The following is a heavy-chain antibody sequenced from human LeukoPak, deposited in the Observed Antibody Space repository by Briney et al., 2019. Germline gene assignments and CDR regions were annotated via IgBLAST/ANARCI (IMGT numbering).Heavy chain of an antibody. D-gene: IGHD1-26*01. V-gene: IGHV4-59*11. J-gene: IGHJ6*03. CDR2: ISSSGST. CDR1: GDSISSHY. Sequence: SETLSLTCFVSGDSISSHYWNWIRQPPGKGLERIGYISSSGSTNYNPSLKSRVTVSIDTSKNQFSLNLSSVTAADTAVYYCARATLVGYFSYFYMDVWGKGTTVTFSS. CDR3: ARATLVGYFSYFYMDV.